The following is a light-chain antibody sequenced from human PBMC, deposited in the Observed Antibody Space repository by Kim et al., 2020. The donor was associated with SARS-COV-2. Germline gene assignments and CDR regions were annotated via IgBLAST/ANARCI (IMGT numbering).Light chain of an antibody. CDR2: KDT. V-gene: IGLV3-1*01. CDR3: QAWDINTGV. Sequence: SYELTQPPSVSVSAGQTATITCSGANVGNKYTSWYLQRPGQSPVLVIYKDTKRPSGIPERFSGSNSGNTATLTISGAQALDEADYYCQAWDINTGVFGTGTKVTVL. J-gene: IGLJ1*01. CDR1: NVGNKY.